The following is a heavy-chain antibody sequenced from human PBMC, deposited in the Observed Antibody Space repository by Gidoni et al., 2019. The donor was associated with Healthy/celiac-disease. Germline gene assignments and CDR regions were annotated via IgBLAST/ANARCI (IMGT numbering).Heavy chain of an antibody. Sequence: QLQLQESGPGLVKPSETLSLTCTVSGGSISRSSYYWGWIRQPPGKGLEWIGSIYYSGSTYYNPSLKSRVTISVDTSKNQFSLKLSSVTAADTAVYYCARQALIVGATGIDYWGQGTLVTVSS. CDR2: IYYSGST. V-gene: IGHV4-39*01. D-gene: IGHD1-26*01. CDR1: GGSISRSSYY. CDR3: ARQALIVGATGIDY. J-gene: IGHJ4*02.